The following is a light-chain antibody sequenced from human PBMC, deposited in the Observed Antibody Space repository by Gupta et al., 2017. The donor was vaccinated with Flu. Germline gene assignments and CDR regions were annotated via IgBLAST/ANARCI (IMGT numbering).Light chain of an antibody. J-gene: IGKJ1*01. Sequence: EIALTPSPGTLSLSAGERATLSCRASQSVSSSCLAWYQQKPGQAPRLLIYGASSRATGIPDRFSGSGSGTDFTLTISRLEPEDFAVYYCQQYGSSPWTFGQGTKVEIK. CDR2: GAS. V-gene: IGKV3-20*01. CDR3: QQYGSSPWT. CDR1: QSVSSSC.